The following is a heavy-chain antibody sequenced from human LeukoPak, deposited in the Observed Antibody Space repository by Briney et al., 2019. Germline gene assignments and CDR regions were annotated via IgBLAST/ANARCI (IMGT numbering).Heavy chain of an antibody. CDR1: GYTFTSYG. J-gene: IGHJ6*03. D-gene: IGHD6-6*01. CDR3: ARFSTEYSSSSSSYYYYYMDV. Sequence: ASVKVSCKASGYTFTSYGISWVRQAPGQGLEWMGWISAYNGDTNYAQNLQGRVTMTTDTSTSTAYMELRSLRSDDTAVYYCARFSTEYSSSSSSYYYYYMDVWGKGTTVTVSS. V-gene: IGHV1-18*01. CDR2: ISAYNGDT.